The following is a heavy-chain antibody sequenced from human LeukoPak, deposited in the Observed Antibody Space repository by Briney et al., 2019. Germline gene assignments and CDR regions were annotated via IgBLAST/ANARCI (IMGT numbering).Heavy chain of an antibody. D-gene: IGHD5-12*01. V-gene: IGHV5-51*01. CDR3: ARLEVATNPYYYYYMDV. J-gene: IGHJ6*03. CDR1: GYSFTSYW. CDR2: IYPSDSDT. Sequence: GECLKISCKGSGYSFTSYWIGWVRQMPGKGLEWMGIIYPSDSDTRYSPSFQGQVTISADKSISTAYLQWSSLKASDTAMYYCARLEVATNPYYYYYMDVWGKGTTVTVSS.